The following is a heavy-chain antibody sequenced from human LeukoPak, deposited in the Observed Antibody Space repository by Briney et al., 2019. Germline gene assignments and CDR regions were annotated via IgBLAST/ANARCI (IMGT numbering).Heavy chain of an antibody. D-gene: IGHD6-13*01. J-gene: IGHJ6*03. CDR1: GGSISSDNYY. CDR3: ARGVALNYYYYYMDV. Sequence: SETLSLTSTVSGGSISSDNYYWGWIRQPPGKGLEWLGSIYYSGTTYYNPSLESRVTISVDTSKNQFSLKLSSVTAADTAVYFCARGVALNYYYYYMDVWGKGTTVTVSS. V-gene: IGHV4-39*07. CDR2: IYYSGTT.